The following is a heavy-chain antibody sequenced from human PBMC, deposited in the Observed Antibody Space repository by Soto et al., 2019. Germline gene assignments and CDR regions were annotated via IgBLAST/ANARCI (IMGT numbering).Heavy chain of an antibody. CDR1: GYTFTNYY. CDR3: ARGMYTSSSGRYYMDV. Sequence: ASVKVSCKASGYTFTNYYLHWVRQAPGQGLEWMGIISPRGGSTSYAQRFQGRVTMTRDTSTTTVYMELSSLRSEDTALYYCARGMYTSSSGRYYMDVWGKGTPVTVSS. J-gene: IGHJ6*03. D-gene: IGHD6-6*01. V-gene: IGHV1-46*03. CDR2: ISPRGGST.